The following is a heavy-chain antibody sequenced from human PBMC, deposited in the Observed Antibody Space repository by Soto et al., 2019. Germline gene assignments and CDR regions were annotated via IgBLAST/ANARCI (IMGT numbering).Heavy chain of an antibody. Sequence: EVQLLESGGGLVQPGGSLRLSCAASGFTFNNYAMTWVRQAPGKGLEWVSAISGGGDTTSYAASVKRRFTVSRDGSKNTLYLQMSSLRAEDTALYYCAKGRGGSGSLTPRVDFWGQGTLVTFSS. V-gene: IGHV3-23*01. D-gene: IGHD3-10*01. CDR3: AKGRGGSGSLTPRVDF. CDR1: GFTFNNYA. CDR2: ISGGGDTT. J-gene: IGHJ4*02.